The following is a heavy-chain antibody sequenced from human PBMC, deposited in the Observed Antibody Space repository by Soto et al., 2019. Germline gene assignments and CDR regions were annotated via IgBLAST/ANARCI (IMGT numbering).Heavy chain of an antibody. CDR2: LYNHGKT. D-gene: IGHD2-15*01. V-gene: IGHV3-53*01. Sequence: ESGGGLTQPGGSLRLSCVVSGFIVSSSHMIWVRQAPGKGLEGVSILYNHGKTNYVDSVKGRFTITRDNSKNTVYLQMNSLGVEDTAVYYCAILTEADRHWGQGALVTVAS. J-gene: IGHJ4*02. CDR3: AILTEADRH. CDR1: GFIVSSSH.